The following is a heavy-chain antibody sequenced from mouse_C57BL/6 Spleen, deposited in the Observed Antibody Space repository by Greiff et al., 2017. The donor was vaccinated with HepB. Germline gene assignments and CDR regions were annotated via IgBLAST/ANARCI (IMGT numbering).Heavy chain of an antibody. CDR3: ARAPGSSYWFDY. CDR1: GYSITSGYY. Sequence: EVKLQESGPGLVKPSQSLSLTCSVTGYSITSGYYWNWIRQFPGNKLEWMGYISYDGSNNYNPSLKNRISITRDTSKNQFFLKLNSVTTEDTATYYCARAPGSSYWFDYWGQGTTLTVSS. V-gene: IGHV3-6*01. D-gene: IGHD1-1*01. CDR2: ISYDGSN. J-gene: IGHJ2*01.